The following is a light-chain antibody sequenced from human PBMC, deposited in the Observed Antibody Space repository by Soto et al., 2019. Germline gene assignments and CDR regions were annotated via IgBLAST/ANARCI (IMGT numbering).Light chain of an antibody. Sequence: DIQMTQSPSSLSASVGDRVTITCRASQSISTYLNWYQQKPGKAPNLLIYAASSLQSGVPSRFSGSGSGTDFTLTISSLQLEDFATYYCQQASSFPHTFGQGTRVDIK. V-gene: IGKV1-39*01. CDR2: AAS. CDR3: QQASSFPHT. J-gene: IGKJ2*01. CDR1: QSISTY.